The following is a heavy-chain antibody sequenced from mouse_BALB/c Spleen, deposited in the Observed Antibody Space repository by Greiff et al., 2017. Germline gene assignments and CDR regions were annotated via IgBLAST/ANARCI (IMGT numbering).Heavy chain of an antibody. CDR1: GDSITSGY. V-gene: IGHV3-8*02. Sequence: EVKLMESGPSLVKPSQTLSLTCSVTGDSITSGYWNWVRQSPGNKLEYMGYISYSGSTYYNPSLKSRLSIIRDTSKNQFYLQLNYVTTEDTATYYCARNYGNYWYFDVWGAGTTVTVSS. J-gene: IGHJ1*01. D-gene: IGHD2-1*01. CDR3: ARNYGNYWYFDV. CDR2: ISYSGST.